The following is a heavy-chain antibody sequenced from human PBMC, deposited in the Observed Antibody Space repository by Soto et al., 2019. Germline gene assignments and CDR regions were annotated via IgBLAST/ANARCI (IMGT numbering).Heavy chain of an antibody. Sequence: EVQLVEQGGGLVQPGGSLRLSCAASGFTVSTKYMSWVRQAPGKGLEWASVIYSGGSTFYADSVRGRFTIYRDNSKNTGNLQMNSLRAEDTAVYYCARDPWAADYWGQGTLVTVSS. CDR1: GFTVSTKY. CDR3: ARDPWAADY. CDR2: IYSGGST. D-gene: IGHD3-16*01. V-gene: IGHV3-66*01. J-gene: IGHJ4*02.